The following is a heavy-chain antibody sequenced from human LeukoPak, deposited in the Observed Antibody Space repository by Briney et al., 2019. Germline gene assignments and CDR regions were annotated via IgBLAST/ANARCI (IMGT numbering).Heavy chain of an antibody. J-gene: IGHJ4*02. CDR3: ARRLYYDILTGYYQAPFDY. Sequence: ASVKVSCKASGYTFTGYYMHWVRQASGQGLEWMGWINPNSGGTNYAQKFQGRVTMTRDTSISTAYMELSRLRSDDTAVYYCARRLYYDILTGYYQAPFDYWGQGTLVTVSS. V-gene: IGHV1-2*02. CDR1: GYTFTGYY. CDR2: INPNSGGT. D-gene: IGHD3-9*01.